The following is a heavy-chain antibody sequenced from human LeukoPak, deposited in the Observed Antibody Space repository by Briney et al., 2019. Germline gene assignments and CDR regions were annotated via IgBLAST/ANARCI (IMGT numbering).Heavy chain of an antibody. CDR2: IRYDGSNK. CDR3: AKDGDSSGWFGYYYYYMDV. D-gene: IGHD6-19*01. V-gene: IGHV3-30*02. CDR1: GFTFSSYG. J-gene: IGHJ6*03. Sequence: PGGSLRLSCAASGFTFSSYGMHWVRHAPGKGLEWVAFIRYDGSNKYYADSVKGRFTISRDNSKNTLYLQMNSLRAEDTAVYYCAKDGDSSGWFGYYYYYMDVWGKGTTVTISS.